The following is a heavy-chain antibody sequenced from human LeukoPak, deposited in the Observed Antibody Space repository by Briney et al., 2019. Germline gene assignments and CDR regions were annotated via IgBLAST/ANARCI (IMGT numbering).Heavy chain of an antibody. CDR2: INPNSGGT. Sequence: ASVEVSCKASGYTFTGYYMHWVRQAPGQGLEWMGWINPNSGGTNYAQKFQGRVTMTRDTSISTAYMELSRLRSDDTAVYYCARFGSIAAGLDYWGQGTLVTVSS. CDR3: ARFGSIAAGLDY. CDR1: GYTFTGYY. J-gene: IGHJ4*02. D-gene: IGHD6-13*01. V-gene: IGHV1-2*02.